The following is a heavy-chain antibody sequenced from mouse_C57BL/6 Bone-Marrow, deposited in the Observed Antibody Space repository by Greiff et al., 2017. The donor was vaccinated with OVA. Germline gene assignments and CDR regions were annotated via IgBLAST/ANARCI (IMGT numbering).Heavy chain of an antibody. V-gene: IGHV14-3*01. CDR2: IDPANDNT. Sequence: VQLQQSVAELVRPGASVKLSCTASGFNIKNTYMHWVKQRPEQGLEWIGRIDPANDNTKYAPKFQVTATMTANTTTNTAYLQLSNLSSEDAAVYCYARKNFGSSFCAIDYRGQGTSVTVSS. J-gene: IGHJ4*01. CDR3: ARKNFGSSFCAIDY. CDR1: GFNIKNTY. D-gene: IGHD1-1*01.